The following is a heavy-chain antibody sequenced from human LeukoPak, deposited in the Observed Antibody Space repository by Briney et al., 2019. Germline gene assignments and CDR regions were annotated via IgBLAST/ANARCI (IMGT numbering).Heavy chain of an antibody. CDR2: ISSNGGST. D-gene: IGHD3-3*01. V-gene: IGHV3-64*01. CDR3: ARDRGITIFGVVGYYMDV. CDR1: GFTFSSYA. J-gene: IGHJ6*03. Sequence: GGSLRLSCAASGFTFSSYAMHWVRQAPGKGLEYVSAISSNGGSTYYANSVKGRFTISRDNSKNTLYLQMGSLRVDDMAVYYCARDRGITIFGVVGYYMDVWGKGTTVTVSS.